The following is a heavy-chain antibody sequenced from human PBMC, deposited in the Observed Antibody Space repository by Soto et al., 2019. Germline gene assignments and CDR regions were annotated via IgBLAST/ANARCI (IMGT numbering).Heavy chain of an antibody. CDR2: FAPISGSP. CDR3: ARIGEGSRR. CDR1: GDTFSNYV. V-gene: IGHV1-69*06. Sequence: QVRLVQSGAEVRKPGSSVRVSCESSGDTFSNYVMSWVRQAPGQGLEWMGGFAPISGSPDYSENFQGRITITADTSTSTSYMELSSLTSDDTAVYYCARIGEGSRRWGQGTLVTVSS. J-gene: IGHJ3*01.